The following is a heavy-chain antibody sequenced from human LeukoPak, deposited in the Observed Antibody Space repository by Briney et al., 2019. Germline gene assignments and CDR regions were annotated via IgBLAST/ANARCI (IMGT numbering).Heavy chain of an antibody. V-gene: IGHV3-13*01. CDR3: ARAASYNYNNRPYLFDS. J-gene: IGHJ4*02. CDR1: GFAFSSYD. Sequence: GGSLRLSCAASGFAFSSYDMRWVRQASGKGREWVSGIGAFGDTYYGVAVRGRFTISRDKAKNSLYLQMNSLGAGDTAVYFCARAASYNYNNRPYLFDSWGQGTLVAVSS. CDR2: IGAFGDT. D-gene: IGHD3-10*01.